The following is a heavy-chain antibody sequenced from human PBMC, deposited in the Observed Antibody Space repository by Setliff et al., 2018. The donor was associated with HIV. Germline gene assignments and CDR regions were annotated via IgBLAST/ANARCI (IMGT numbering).Heavy chain of an antibody. CDR3: AIRREVVAAATTRRGLDI. Sequence: ASVKVSCKASGYAFSTYDINWVRQATGRGLEWMGWMNPNSGNTGYAQQFQGRITMTRNSSISTAYMDLSSLRSEDTAVYHCAIRREVVAAATTRRGLDIWGQGTMVTVSS. CDR1: GYAFSTYD. D-gene: IGHD2-15*01. J-gene: IGHJ3*02. CDR2: MNPNSGNT. V-gene: IGHV1-8*02.